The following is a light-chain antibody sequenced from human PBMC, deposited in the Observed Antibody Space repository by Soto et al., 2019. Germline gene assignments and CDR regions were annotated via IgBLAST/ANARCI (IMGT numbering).Light chain of an antibody. CDR3: QQSYSTLGAT. CDR1: QSISSY. CDR2: AAS. Sequence: DIQMTQSPSSLSASVGDRVTITCRASQSISSYLNWYQQKPGKAPKLLIYAASSLQSGVPSRFSGSGSGTDFTLTISSLQPEDFATYYCQQSYSTLGATFGQGTRLE. V-gene: IGKV1-39*01. J-gene: IGKJ5*01.